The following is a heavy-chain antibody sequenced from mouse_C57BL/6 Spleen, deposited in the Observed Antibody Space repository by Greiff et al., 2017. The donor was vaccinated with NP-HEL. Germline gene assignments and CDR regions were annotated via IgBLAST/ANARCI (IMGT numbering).Heavy chain of an antibody. CDR1: GFTFSSYG. V-gene: IGHV5-6*01. J-gene: IGHJ4*01. CDR3: ARHKTAQANYAMDY. Sequence: EVQGVESGGDLVKPGGSLKLSCAASGFTFSSYGMSWVRQTPDKRLEWVATISSGGSYTYYPDSVKGRFTISRDNAKNTLYLQMSSLKSEDTAMYYCARHKTAQANYAMDYWGQGTSVTVSS. CDR2: ISSGGSYT. D-gene: IGHD3-2*02.